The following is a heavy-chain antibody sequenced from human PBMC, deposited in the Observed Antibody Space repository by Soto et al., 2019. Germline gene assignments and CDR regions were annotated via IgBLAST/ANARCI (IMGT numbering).Heavy chain of an antibody. CDR1: GGSVSTGSNY. D-gene: IGHD4-17*01. V-gene: IGHV4-61*01. J-gene: IGHJ3*02. CDR2: IYYSGST. Sequence: SETLSLTCTVSGGSVSTGSNYWSWIRQPPGKGLEWIGYIYYSGSTNYNPSLKSRVTISLDTSKNQFSLKLSSVTAADTAVYYCARDNYGGSREAFDIWGQGTMVTVSS. CDR3: ARDNYGGSREAFDI.